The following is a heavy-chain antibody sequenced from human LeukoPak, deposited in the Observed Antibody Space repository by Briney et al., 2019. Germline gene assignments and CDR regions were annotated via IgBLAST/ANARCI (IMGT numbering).Heavy chain of an antibody. CDR1: GGSISPYY. Sequence: SETLSLTCTVSGGSISPYYWSWIRQPPGKGLEWIGEINHSGSTNYNPSLKSRVTISVDTSKNQFSLKLSSVTAADTAVYYCARGSGYYGSGSYFAYWGQGTLVTVSS. V-gene: IGHV4-34*01. CDR2: INHSGST. J-gene: IGHJ4*02. D-gene: IGHD3-10*01. CDR3: ARGSGYYGSGSYFAY.